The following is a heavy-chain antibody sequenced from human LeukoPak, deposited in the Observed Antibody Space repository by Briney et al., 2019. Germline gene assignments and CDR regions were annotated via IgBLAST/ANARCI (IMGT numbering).Heavy chain of an antibody. CDR1: GFTFTSYG. V-gene: IGHV3-30*03. J-gene: IGHJ3*02. CDR3: AREVRAYAFDI. CDR2: ISYDGSNK. Sequence: GGSLRLSCAASGFTFTSYGMSWVRQAPGKGLEWVAVISYDGSNKYYADSVKGRFTISRDNSKNTLYLQMNSLRAEDTAVYYCAREVRAYAFDIWGQGTMVTVSS.